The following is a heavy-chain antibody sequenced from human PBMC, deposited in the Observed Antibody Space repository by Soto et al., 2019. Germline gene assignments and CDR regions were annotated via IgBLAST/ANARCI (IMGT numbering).Heavy chain of an antibody. D-gene: IGHD3-16*01. CDR3: AIQAGAFGYYMDV. CDR2: IYYTGTT. J-gene: IGHJ6*03. Sequence: QLQLQESGPGLVKPSETLSLTCTVSGGSISTSYYYWGWIRQSPGKGLEWIGSIYYTGTTYYNPPLQSLATISVDTSKNQFSLKISSVTAADTAVYFCAIQAGAFGYYMDVWGKGPTVTVCS. V-gene: IGHV4-39*01. CDR1: GGSISTSYYY.